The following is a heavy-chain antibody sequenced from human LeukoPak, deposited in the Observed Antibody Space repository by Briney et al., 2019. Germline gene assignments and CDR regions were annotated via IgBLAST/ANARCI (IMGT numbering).Heavy chain of an antibody. J-gene: IGHJ6*02. Sequence: SVKVSCKASGGTFSSYAISWARQAPGHGLEWMGGIIPIFGTANYAQKFQGRVTITADESTSTAYMELSSLRSEDTAVYYCARGSHYDFWSGYPLREDYYYYGMDVWGQGTTVTVSS. CDR3: ARGSHYDFWSGYPLREDYYYYGMDV. CDR2: IIPIFGTA. CDR1: GGTFSSYA. V-gene: IGHV1-69*13. D-gene: IGHD3-3*01.